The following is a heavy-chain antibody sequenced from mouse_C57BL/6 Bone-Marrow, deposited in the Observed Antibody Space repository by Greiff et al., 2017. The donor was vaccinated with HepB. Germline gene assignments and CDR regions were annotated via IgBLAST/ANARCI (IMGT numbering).Heavy chain of an antibody. CDR2: IYPGDGDT. D-gene: IGHD1-1*01. CDR3: ARLGHYYGSRVYAMDY. V-gene: IGHV1-82*01. Sequence: QVQLQQSGPELVKPGASVKISCKASGYAFSSSWMNWVKQRPGKGLEWIGRIYPGDGDTNYNGKFKGKATLTADKSSSTAYMQLSSLTSEDSAVYFCARLGHYYGSRVYAMDYWGQGTSVTVSS. J-gene: IGHJ4*01. CDR1: GYAFSSSW.